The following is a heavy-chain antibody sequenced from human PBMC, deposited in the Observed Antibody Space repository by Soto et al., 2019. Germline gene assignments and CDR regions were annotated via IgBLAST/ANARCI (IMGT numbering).Heavy chain of an antibody. CDR3: ARQGRYYDSSGYYRYAFDL. CDR2: IYPGDSDT. Sequence: GESLKISCKGSGYSFTSYWIGWVRQMPGKGLEWMGIIYPGDSDTRYSPSFQGQVTISADKSISTAYLQWSSLKASDTAMYYCARQGRYYDSSGYYRYAFDLWGQGTMVTVSS. D-gene: IGHD3-22*01. CDR1: GYSFTSYW. V-gene: IGHV5-51*01. J-gene: IGHJ3*01.